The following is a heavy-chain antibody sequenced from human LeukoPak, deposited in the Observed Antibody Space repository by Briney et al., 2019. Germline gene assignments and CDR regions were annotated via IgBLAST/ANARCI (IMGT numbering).Heavy chain of an antibody. D-gene: IGHD2-2*01. V-gene: IGHV3-48*01. J-gene: IGHJ4*02. CDR3: AKLEVVAAEDY. CDR1: GFNFSTYN. CDR2: ISSSSRTR. Sequence: PGGSLRLSCAASGFNFSTYNVNWVRQAPGKGLDWVSYISSSSRTRYYADSVKGRFTISRDNSKNTLYLQMNSLRAEDTAVYYCAKLEVVAAEDYWGQGTLVTVSS.